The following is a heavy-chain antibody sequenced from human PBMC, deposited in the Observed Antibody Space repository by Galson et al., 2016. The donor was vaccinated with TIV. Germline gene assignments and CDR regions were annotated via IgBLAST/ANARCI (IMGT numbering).Heavy chain of an antibody. J-gene: IGHJ6*02. D-gene: IGHD6-19*01. CDR2: ISGISPSGGST. CDR1: GFTFNTYA. CDR3: AKARSYSSGSSFYYYAMDV. V-gene: IGHV3-23*01. Sequence: RLSCAASGFTFNTYAMTWVRQAPGKGLEWISDISGISPSGGSTHYADSVKGRFTISRDNSKNTLSLEMNALTVEDTGVYYCAKARSYSSGSSFYYYAMDVWGQGTAVTVSS.